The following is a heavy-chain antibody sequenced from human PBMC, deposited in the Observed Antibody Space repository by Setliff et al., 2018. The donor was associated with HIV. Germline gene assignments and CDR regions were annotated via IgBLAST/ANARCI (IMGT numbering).Heavy chain of an antibody. J-gene: IGHJ3*02. CDR3: ARDLDNWKGLNAFDI. CDR2: IYYTGST. D-gene: IGHD1-20*01. V-gene: IGHV4-59*01. Sequence: SETLSLTCTVSGDSITSYYWTWIRQPPGKGLEWIGHIYYTGSTNYNPSLKSRVTISLDTSKNQFSLNLNSVTAADTAVYYCARDLDNWKGLNAFDIWGQGTMVTVSS. CDR1: GDSITSYY.